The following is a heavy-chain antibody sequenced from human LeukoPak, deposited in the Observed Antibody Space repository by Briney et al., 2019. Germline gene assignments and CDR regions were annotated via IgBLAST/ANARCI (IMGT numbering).Heavy chain of an antibody. J-gene: IGHJ4*02. V-gene: IGHV1-24*01. Sequence: ASVKVSCKVSGYTLTESSMHWVRQAPGKGLEWMGGFDPEDGETIYAQKFQGRVTMTEDTSTDTAYMELSSLRSEDTAVYYCATVYYYGSGTEMYYFDYWGQGTLVTVSS. CDR1: GYTLTESS. D-gene: IGHD3-10*01. CDR3: ATVYYYGSGTEMYYFDY. CDR2: FDPEDGET.